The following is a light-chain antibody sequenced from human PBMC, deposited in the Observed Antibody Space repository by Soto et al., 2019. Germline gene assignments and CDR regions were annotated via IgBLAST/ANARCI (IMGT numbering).Light chain of an antibody. CDR1: QGISSY. J-gene: IGKJ5*01. CDR3: QQLSL. CDR2: PSS. Sequence: IQLTQSPSSLSASVGDRVTITCRASQGISSYLAWYQQNPGKAPKLLIFPSSTLQSGVPSRFSGSGSGTDFTLTISSLQPEDFATYYCQQLSLFGQGTRLEIK. V-gene: IGKV1-9*01.